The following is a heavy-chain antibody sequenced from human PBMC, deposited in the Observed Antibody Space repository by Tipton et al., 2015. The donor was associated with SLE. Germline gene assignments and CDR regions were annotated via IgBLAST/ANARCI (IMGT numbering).Heavy chain of an antibody. CDR3: VKAFGVVIIPGALDI. D-gene: IGHD3-3*01. Sequence: SGFTFSSYAMHWVRQAPGKGLEYVSAISSNGGSTYYADSVKGRFTISRDNSKNTLYLQMSSLRAEDTAVYYCVKAFGVVIIPGALDIWGQGTMVTVSS. V-gene: IGHV3-64D*06. CDR1: GFTFSSYA. CDR2: ISSNGGST. J-gene: IGHJ3*02.